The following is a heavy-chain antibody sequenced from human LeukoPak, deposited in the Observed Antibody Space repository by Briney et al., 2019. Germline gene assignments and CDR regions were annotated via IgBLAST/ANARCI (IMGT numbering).Heavy chain of an antibody. CDR2: INTDGGFT. CDR1: GFIFTNYR. D-gene: IGHD1-26*01. J-gene: IGHJ4*02. Sequence: GGSLRLSCVSSGFIFTNYRMHWVRHAPGKGLVWVSRINTDGGFTRYADSVQGRFIISRDTAKNTLFLQMNSLRAEDTAVYYCAREAKVGGALQYWGQGILVTVSS. CDR3: AREAKVGGALQY. V-gene: IGHV3-74*01.